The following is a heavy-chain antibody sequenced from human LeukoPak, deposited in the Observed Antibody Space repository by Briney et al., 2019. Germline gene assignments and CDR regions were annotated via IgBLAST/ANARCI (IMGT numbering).Heavy chain of an antibody. V-gene: IGHV3-48*01. J-gene: IGHJ4*02. D-gene: IGHD3-10*01. CDR2: ISSGSSTI. Sequence: GGSLRLSCAASGFIFSVYSMNWVRQAPGKGLEWVSYISSGSSTIYYADSVKGRFTVSRDNAKNSLYLQMNSLRAEDTAVYYCASITQLLWFGFDYWGQGTLVTVSS. CDR3: ASITQLLWFGFDY. CDR1: GFIFSVYS.